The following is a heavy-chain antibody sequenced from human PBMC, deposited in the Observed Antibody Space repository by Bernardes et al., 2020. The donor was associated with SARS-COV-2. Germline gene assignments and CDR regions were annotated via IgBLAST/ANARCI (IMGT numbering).Heavy chain of an antibody. V-gene: IGHV4-59*01. CDR1: GGSISVYY. CDR2: IHHSGTT. Sequence: SETLSLTCTVSGGSISVYYWSWIRQPPGKGLEWIGYIHHSGTTNYNPSFKSRVTISVDTSKNQLSLKLSSVTAADTAVYYCAREWSSFDHWGQGTLVTVST. CDR3: AREWSSFDH. D-gene: IGHD1-26*01. J-gene: IGHJ4*02.